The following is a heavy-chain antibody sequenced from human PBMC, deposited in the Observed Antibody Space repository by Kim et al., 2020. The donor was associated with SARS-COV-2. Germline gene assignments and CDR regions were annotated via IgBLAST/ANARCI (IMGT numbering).Heavy chain of an antibody. Sequence: SAGSNKYYADSVKGRFTISRDKSKNMLFLQMNSLRAEDTAVYYCANFESWGQGTLVTVSS. CDR2: SAGSNK. CDR3: ANFES. V-gene: IGHV3-33*03. J-gene: IGHJ4*02.